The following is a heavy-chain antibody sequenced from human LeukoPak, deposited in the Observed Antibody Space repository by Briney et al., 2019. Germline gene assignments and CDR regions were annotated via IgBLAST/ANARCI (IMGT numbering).Heavy chain of an antibody. Sequence: ASVKVSCKASGYTFTSYDINWVRQATGQGLEWMGWMNPNSGNTGYAQKFQGRVTMTRNTSIGTAYMELSSLRSEDTAVYYCARGSTRGAVLRIYDILTGSKRGYYYYMDVWGKGTTVTIS. V-gene: IGHV1-8*01. J-gene: IGHJ6*03. CDR2: MNPNSGNT. CDR3: ARGSTRGAVLRIYDILTGSKRGYYYYMDV. CDR1: GYTFTSYD. D-gene: IGHD3-9*01.